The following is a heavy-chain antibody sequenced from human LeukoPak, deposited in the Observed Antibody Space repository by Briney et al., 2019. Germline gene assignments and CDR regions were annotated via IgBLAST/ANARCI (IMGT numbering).Heavy chain of an antibody. V-gene: IGHV1-3*01. CDR2: INAGNGNT. J-gene: IGHJ4*02. CDR3: ARDVRGSYLDY. Sequence: ASVKVSCKASGYTFTSYAMHWVRQAPGQRLEWMGWINAGNGNTKYSQEFQGRVTITRDTSISTAYMELSRLRSDDTAVYYCARDVRGSYLDYWGQGTLVTVSS. CDR1: GYTFTSYA. D-gene: IGHD1-26*01.